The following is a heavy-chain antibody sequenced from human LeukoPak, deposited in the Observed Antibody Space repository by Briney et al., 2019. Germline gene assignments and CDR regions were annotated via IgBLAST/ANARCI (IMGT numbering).Heavy chain of an antibody. V-gene: IGHV3-23*01. J-gene: IGHJ4*02. CDR3: AKPLGESIAAAGTFDY. Sequence: GGSLRLSCAASGFTFSRYAMTWVRQAPGKGLEWVSAISGSGGTTYYADSVKGRFTISRDNSKNTLYLQMNSLRAEDTAVYYCAKPLGESIAAAGTFDYWGQGTLVTVSS. D-gene: IGHD6-13*01. CDR1: GFTFSRYA. CDR2: ISGSGGTT.